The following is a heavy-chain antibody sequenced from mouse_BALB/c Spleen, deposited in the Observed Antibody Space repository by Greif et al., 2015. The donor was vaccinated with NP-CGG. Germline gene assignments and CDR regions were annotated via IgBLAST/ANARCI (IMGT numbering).Heavy chain of an antibody. J-gene: IGHJ3*01. D-gene: IGHD1-1*01. CDR2: ISDGGSYT. Sequence: DVKLVESGGGLVKPGGSLKLSCAASGFTFSDYYMYWVRQTPEKRLEWVATISDGGSYTYYPDSVKGRFTISRDNAKNNLYLQMSSLKSEDTAMYYRARDYHYGSSSWFAYWGQGTLVTVSA. CDR1: GFTFSDYY. CDR3: ARDYHYGSSSWFAY. V-gene: IGHV5-4*02.